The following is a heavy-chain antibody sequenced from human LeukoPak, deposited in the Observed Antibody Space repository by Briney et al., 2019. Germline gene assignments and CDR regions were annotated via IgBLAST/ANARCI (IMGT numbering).Heavy chain of an antibody. CDR1: GGSISSTSYY. D-gene: IGHD1-26*01. CDR2: IYYSGST. V-gene: IGHV4-39*07. CDR3: ADLRGSYFIAEYFQH. J-gene: IGHJ1*01. Sequence: SETLSLTCTVSGGSISSTSYYWGWIRQPPGKGLEWIVSIYYSGSTFYNPSLKSRVTTSVDTSKNQFSLKLSSVTAADTAVYYCADLRGSYFIAEYFQHWGQGTLVTVSS.